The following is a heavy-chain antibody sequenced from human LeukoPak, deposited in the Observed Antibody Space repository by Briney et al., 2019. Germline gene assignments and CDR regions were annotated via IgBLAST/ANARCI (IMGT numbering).Heavy chain of an antibody. CDR1: GFTFSSYS. CDR2: ISSSSSYI. CDR3: ARDLYWDIVVVPAAMWNYYYGMDV. Sequence: GGSLRLSCAASGFTFSSYSMNWVRQAPGKGLEWVSSISSSSSYIYYADSVKGRFAISRDNAKNSLYLQMNSLRAEDTAVYYCARDLYWDIVVVPAAMWNYYYGMDVWGQGTTVTVSS. J-gene: IGHJ6*02. V-gene: IGHV3-21*01. D-gene: IGHD2-2*01.